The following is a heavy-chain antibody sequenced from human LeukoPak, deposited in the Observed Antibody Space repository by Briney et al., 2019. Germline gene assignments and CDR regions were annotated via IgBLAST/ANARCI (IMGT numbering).Heavy chain of an antibody. V-gene: IGHV4-34*01. CDR3: ARAGPTPDYYYYMDV. CDR2: INHSGST. CDR1: GGSFSGYY. Sequence: SETLSLTCAVYGGSFSGYYWSWIRQPPGKGLEWIGKINHSGSTNYNPSLKSRVTISVDTSKNQFSLKLSSVTAADTAVYYCARAGPTPDYYYYMDVWGKGTTVTVSS. J-gene: IGHJ6*03.